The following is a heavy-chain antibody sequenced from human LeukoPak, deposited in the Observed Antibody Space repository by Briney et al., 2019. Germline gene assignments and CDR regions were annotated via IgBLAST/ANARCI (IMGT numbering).Heavy chain of an antibody. V-gene: IGHV1-18*04. CDR2: ISAYNGNT. J-gene: IGHJ4*02. CDR1: GYTFTSYG. D-gene: IGHD2-2*01. Sequence: ASVKVSCKASGYTFTSYGISWVRQAPGQGLEWMGWISAYNGNTNYAQKLQGRVTMTTDTSTSTAYMELRSLRSDDTAVYYCARAMGELGYCSSTSRYVAPPDYWGQGTLVTVSS. CDR3: ARAMGELGYCSSTSRYVAPPDY.